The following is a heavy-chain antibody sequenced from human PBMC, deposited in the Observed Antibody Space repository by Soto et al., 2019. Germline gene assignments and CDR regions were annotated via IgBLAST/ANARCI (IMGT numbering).Heavy chain of an antibody. CDR2: IYYSGST. CDR1: GGSISSYY. CDR3: ARSYYGSGTEGDY. V-gene: IGHV4-59*01. D-gene: IGHD3-10*01. Sequence: SETLPLTCPVSGGSISSYYWIWIRQPPGKGLEWIGYIYYSGSTNYNPSLKSRVTISVDTSKNQFSLKLSSVTAADTAMYYCARSYYGSGTEGDYWGQGTLVTVSS. J-gene: IGHJ4*02.